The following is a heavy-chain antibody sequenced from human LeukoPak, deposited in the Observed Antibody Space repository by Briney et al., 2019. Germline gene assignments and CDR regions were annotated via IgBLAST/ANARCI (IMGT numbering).Heavy chain of an antibody. V-gene: IGHV3-23*01. Sequence: NPGGPLRLSCAASGFTFSSYAMSWVRQAPGKGLEWVSAISGSGGSTYYADSVKGRFTIPRDNAKNSLYLQMNSLRAEDTAVYYCARDTVGIVVSWGQGTLVTVSS. CDR3: ARDTVGIVVS. J-gene: IGHJ4*02. CDR1: GFTFSSYA. D-gene: IGHD3-22*01. CDR2: ISGSGGST.